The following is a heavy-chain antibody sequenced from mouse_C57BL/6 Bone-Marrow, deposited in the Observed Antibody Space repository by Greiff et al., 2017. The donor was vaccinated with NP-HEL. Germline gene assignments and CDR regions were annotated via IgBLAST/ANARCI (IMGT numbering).Heavy chain of an antibody. CDR2: ISYDGSN. V-gene: IGHV3-6*01. CDR3: AIVATDY. Sequence: ESGPGLVKPSQSLSLSCSVTGYSITSGYYWNWIRQFPGNKLEWMGYISYDGSNNYNPSLKNRISITRDPSKNQFFLKLNSVTTEDTATYYCAIVATDYWGQGTTLTVAS. D-gene: IGHD1-1*01. CDR1: GYSITSGYY. J-gene: IGHJ2*01.